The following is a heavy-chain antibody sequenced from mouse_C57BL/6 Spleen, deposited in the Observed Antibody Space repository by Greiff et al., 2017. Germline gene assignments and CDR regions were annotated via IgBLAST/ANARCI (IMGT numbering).Heavy chain of an antibody. CDR2: IYPGDGDT. J-gene: IGHJ3*01. CDR1: GYAFSSSW. CDR3: ARSDSPAWFAY. D-gene: IGHD3-2*01. V-gene: IGHV1-82*01. Sequence: VQLQQSGPELVKPGASVKISCKASGYAFSSSWMNWVKQRPGKGLEWIGLIYPGDGDTNYNGKFKGKATLTADKSSSTAYMQLSSLTSEDSAVYFCARSDSPAWFAYWGQGTLVTVSA.